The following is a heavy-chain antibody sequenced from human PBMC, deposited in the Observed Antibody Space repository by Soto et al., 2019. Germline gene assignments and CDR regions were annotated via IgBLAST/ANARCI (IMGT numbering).Heavy chain of an antibody. CDR2: IAYDGSDK. V-gene: IGHV3-30-3*01. J-gene: IGHJ4*02. D-gene: IGHD2-21*02. CDR1: GFSFSTYA. CDR3: ARDWDPYGGNLAFDY. Sequence: GGSLRLSCAASGFSFSTYAMHWVRQAPGKGLEWVAVIAYDGSDKFYADSVKGRLTISRDNSRNTLYLQMNSLRPGDKAVYYCARDWDPYGGNLAFDYCGQXTLVTVSS.